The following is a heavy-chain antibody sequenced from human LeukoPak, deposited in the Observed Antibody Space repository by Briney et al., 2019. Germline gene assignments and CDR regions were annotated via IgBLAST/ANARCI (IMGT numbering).Heavy chain of an antibody. J-gene: IGHJ4*02. V-gene: IGHV4-30-2*01. CDR3: ARAWFGQFQYYFDY. Sequence: SQTLSLTCAVSGGSISSGGYSWSWIRQPPGKGLEWIGYIYHTGSTYYNPSLKSRVTISVDGSKNQFSLKLSSVTAADTAVYYCARAWFGQFQYYFDYWGQGTLVTVSS. CDR2: IYHTGST. D-gene: IGHD3-10*01. CDR1: GGSISSGGYS.